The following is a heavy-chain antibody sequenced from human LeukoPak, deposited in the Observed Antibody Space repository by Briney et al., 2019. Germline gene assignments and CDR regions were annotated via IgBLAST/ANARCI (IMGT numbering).Heavy chain of an antibody. CDR2: IFYSGST. CDR1: GGSISTSNYY. V-gene: IGHV4-39*07. Sequence: PSETLSLTCTVSGGSISTSNYYWGWIRQPPGKGLEWIGNIFYSGSTYYSPSLKSRVTISVDTSKNQFSLKLSSVTAADTAVYYCARVSGRFTWYSDLWGRGTLVTVSS. CDR3: ARVSGRFTWYSDL. J-gene: IGHJ2*01.